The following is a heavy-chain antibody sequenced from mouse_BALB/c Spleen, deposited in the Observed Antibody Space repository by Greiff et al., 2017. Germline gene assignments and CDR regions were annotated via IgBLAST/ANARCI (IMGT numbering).Heavy chain of an antibody. CDR3: ARGGSNFAY. CDR1: GFTFSSFG. V-gene: IGHV5-17*02. J-gene: IGHJ3*01. CDR2: ISSGSSTI. D-gene: IGHD1-1*02. Sequence: EVKLVESGGGLVQPGGSRKLSCAASGFTFSSFGMHWVRQAPEKGLEWVAYISSGSSTIYYADTVKGRFTISRDNPKNTLFLQMTSLRSEDTAMYYCARGGSNFAYWGQGTLVTVSA.